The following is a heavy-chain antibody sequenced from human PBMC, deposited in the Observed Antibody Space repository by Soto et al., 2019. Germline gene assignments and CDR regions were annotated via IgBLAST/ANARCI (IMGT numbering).Heavy chain of an antibody. J-gene: IGHJ6*02. Sequence: QVQLVQSGAEVKKPGSSVKVSSKASGGTFSSYTISWGRQAPGQGLEWMGRIIPILGIANYAQKFQGRVTITADKSTSTAYMELSSLRSEDTAVYYCATLKGVPAAILYYGMDVWGQGTTVTVSS. V-gene: IGHV1-69*02. CDR2: IIPILGIA. D-gene: IGHD2-2*02. CDR3: ATLKGVPAAILYYGMDV. CDR1: GGTFSSYT.